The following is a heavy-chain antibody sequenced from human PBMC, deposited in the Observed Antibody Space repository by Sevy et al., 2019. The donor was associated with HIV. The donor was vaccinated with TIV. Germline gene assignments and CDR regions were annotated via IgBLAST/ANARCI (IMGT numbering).Heavy chain of an antibody. CDR1: GFTFSNAW. CDR2: IKSKTDGGKT. D-gene: IGHD5-12*01. V-gene: IGHV3-15*01. CDR3: TTDSEWLRSGLDY. J-gene: IGHJ4*02. Sequence: GGSLRLSCTASGFTFSNAWMSWVRQAPGKGLEWVGRIKSKTDGGKTDYAAPVKGRFTISRDDSKNTLYLQMNSLKTEDTAVYYCTTDSEWLRSGLDYWGQGTLVTVSS.